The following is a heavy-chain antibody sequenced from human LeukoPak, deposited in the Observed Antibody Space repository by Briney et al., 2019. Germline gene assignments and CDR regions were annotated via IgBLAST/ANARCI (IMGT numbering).Heavy chain of an antibody. CDR2: ISYDGSNK. D-gene: IGHD2-15*01. V-gene: IGHV3-30*18. CDR3: AKSVVPVAFVGY. CDR1: GFTFSSYG. J-gene: IGHJ4*02. Sequence: GRSLRLSCAASGFTFSSYGMHWVGQAPGKGLEWVAVISYDGSNKYYADSVKGRFTISRDNSKNTLYLQMNSLRAEDTAVYYCAKSVVPVAFVGYWGQGTLVTVSS.